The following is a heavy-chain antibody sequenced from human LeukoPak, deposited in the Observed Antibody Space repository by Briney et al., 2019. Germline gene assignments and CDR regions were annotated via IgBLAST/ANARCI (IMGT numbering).Heavy chain of an antibody. V-gene: IGHV3-23*01. D-gene: IGHD3-10*01. CDR1: GLIFSHHG. Sequence: GGSLRLSCAPYGLIFSHHGMNWVRHAPGKGLEWVSGIRADAVTTYYAHSVKGPFIISSDNSKNTLYLVMNSLRAEDTAVYYCARLLSGRGSLYSYYYYMDVWGKGTTVTISS. CDR2: IRADAVTT. CDR3: ARLLSGRGSLYSYYYYMDV. J-gene: IGHJ6*03.